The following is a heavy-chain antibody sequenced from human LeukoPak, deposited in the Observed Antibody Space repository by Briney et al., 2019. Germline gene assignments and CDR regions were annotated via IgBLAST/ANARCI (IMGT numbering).Heavy chain of an antibody. V-gene: IGHV3-23*01. D-gene: IGHD3-22*01. Sequence: PGGSLRLSCAASGFTFSSYAMSWVRQAPGKGLECVSGISGSGGSTYYADSVKGRFTISRDNSNNTLYLQMNSLRAEDTAVYYCAKELYDSSAYLDYWGQGTLVTVSS. CDR1: GFTFSSYA. J-gene: IGHJ4*02. CDR2: ISGSGGST. CDR3: AKELYDSSAYLDY.